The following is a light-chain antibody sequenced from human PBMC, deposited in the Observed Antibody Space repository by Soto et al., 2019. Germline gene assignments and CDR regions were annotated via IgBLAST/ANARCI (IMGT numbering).Light chain of an antibody. CDR3: QSYDSSLSGYV. V-gene: IGLV1-40*01. CDR1: SSNIGAGYD. Sequence: QSVLTQPPSVSGAPGQRVTISCTGSSSNIGAGYDVHWYQQPPGTAPKLLIYGNSNRPSGVPDRFSGSKSGTSASLAITGLQAEDEAEYYCQSYDSSLSGYVFGTGTKVTVL. J-gene: IGLJ1*01. CDR2: GNS.